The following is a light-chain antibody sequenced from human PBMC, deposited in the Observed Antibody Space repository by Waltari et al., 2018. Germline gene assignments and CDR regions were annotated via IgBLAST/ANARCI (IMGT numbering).Light chain of an antibody. CDR1: SSNFGNNY. CDR2: DNT. Sequence: QSVLTQPPSVSAAPGQKVTISCSGSSSNFGNNYVAWYPQFPGTAPQLLIYDNTERPAGIPGRCSGSKSGTSATLGITGLQTGDEADYYCGTWDSSLRGGVFGGGTKLTVL. V-gene: IGLV1-51*01. CDR3: GTWDSSLRGGV. J-gene: IGLJ2*01.